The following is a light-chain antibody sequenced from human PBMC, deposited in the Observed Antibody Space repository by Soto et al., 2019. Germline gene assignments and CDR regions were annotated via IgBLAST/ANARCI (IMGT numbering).Light chain of an antibody. Sequence: DIVMTQSPDSLAVSLGERATIDCKSSQSVLYNSNNKNYLAWYQRKPGQPPKLLVYWASTRESGVPDRFSGSGSGTDFTLPISSLQAEDVAVYYCQQYYSIPWTFGQGTKVEIK. CDR2: WAS. CDR1: QSVLYNSNNKNY. V-gene: IGKV4-1*01. J-gene: IGKJ1*01. CDR3: QQYYSIPWT.